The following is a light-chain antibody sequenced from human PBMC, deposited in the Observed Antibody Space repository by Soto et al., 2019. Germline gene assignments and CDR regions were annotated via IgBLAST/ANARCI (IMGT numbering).Light chain of an antibody. CDR2: DVS. V-gene: IGLV2-14*01. CDR1: SSDVGTYNY. Sequence: QSDLTQPASVSGSPGQSITISCTGTSSDVGTYNYVSWYQHRPGKAPKLMIYDVSYRPSGVSNRFSGSKSANTASLTISGLQAEDEADYYCSSYTTSNTQVFGGGTKLTVL. J-gene: IGLJ3*02. CDR3: SSYTTSNTQV.